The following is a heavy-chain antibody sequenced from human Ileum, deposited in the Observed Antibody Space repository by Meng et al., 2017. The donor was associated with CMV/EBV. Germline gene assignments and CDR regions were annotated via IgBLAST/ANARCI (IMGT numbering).Heavy chain of an antibody. J-gene: IGHJ5*02. CDR1: GFTFSSYP. CDR2: ISGNDYVT. D-gene: IGHD6-19*01. V-gene: IGHV3-23*01. Sequence: CVGSGFTFSSYPMSWVRQAPGKGLQWVSSISGNDYVTNYAESVKGRFTISRDNSKNTVFLQMNNLGAEDAAIYYCAKDRSSGWSAFDPWGQGTLVTVSS. CDR3: AKDRSSGWSAFDP.